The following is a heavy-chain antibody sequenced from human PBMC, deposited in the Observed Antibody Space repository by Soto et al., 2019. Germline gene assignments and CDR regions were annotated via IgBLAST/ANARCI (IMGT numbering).Heavy chain of an antibody. Sequence: SETLSLTCAVSGGSIGGAGYSWSWIRQPPGGGLDWIGYIYESGTILYNPSLKTRLTISLNWSDKQFSLTLNSVTAADTAVYYCARAQFYSGSGNYHNLMFDPWGQGTQVTV. CDR3: ARAQFYSGSGNYHNLMFDP. CDR2: IYESGTI. CDR1: GGSIGGAGYS. V-gene: IGHV4-30-2*01. D-gene: IGHD3-10*01. J-gene: IGHJ5*02.